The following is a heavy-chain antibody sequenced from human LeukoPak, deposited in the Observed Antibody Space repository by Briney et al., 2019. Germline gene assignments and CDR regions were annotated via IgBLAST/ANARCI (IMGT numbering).Heavy chain of an antibody. CDR1: GGSSSRYY. V-gene: IGHV4-59*01. J-gene: IGHJ3*02. CDR2: VYYSGST. Sequence: SETLSLTCTVSGGSSSRYYWSWIRQPPGKGLEWIGYVYYSGSTNYNPSLKSRVTISLDTSKNQFSLKLSSVTAADTAVYYCAREGSWSAFDIWGQGTMVTVSS. D-gene: IGHD6-13*01. CDR3: AREGSWSAFDI.